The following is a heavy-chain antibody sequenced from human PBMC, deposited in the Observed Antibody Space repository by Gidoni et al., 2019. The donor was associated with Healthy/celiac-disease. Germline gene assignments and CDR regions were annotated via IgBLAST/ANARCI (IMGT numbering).Heavy chain of an antibody. Sequence: EVQLVESGGGLVTPGGSLRLSCAASGFTFSNAWMRCVRQAPGKGLEWVGRIKSKTEGGTTDYAAPVKGRFTISRDDAKNTLYLQMNSLKTEDTAVYYCTTDSAKYYDSSGYPGVRFDYWGQGTLVTVSS. CDR2: IKSKTEGGTT. CDR1: GFTFSNAW. CDR3: TTDSAKYYDSSGYPGVRFDY. D-gene: IGHD3-22*01. V-gene: IGHV3-15*01. J-gene: IGHJ4*02.